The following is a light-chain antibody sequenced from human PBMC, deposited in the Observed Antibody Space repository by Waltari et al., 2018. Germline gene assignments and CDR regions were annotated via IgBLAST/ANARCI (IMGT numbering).Light chain of an antibody. V-gene: IGKV1-17*01. CDR1: QGISNY. CDR2: AAS. J-gene: IGKJ3*01. Sequence: DIQMTQSPSSLSASVGDRVTITCRASQGISNYLSWYQQKPGKAPKRLIYAASSLESGVPSRFSGSGSGTQLTITIRRLQPENFAAYYFQQYNSKPFTFGPETKLDIK. CDR3: QQYNSKPFT.